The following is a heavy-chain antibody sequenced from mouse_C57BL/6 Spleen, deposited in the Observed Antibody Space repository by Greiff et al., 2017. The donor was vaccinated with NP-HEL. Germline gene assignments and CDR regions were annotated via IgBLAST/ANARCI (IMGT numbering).Heavy chain of an antibody. CDR1: GYAFSSSW. J-gene: IGHJ1*03. D-gene: IGHD1-1*01. CDR3: AFFITTDCDV. Sequence: QVQLQQSGPELVKPGASVKISCKASGYAFSSSWMNWVKQRPGKCLEWIGRLYPGDGDTNYNGQFKGKATLTADKSSSPADMQLSSLTSEDSAVYFCAFFITTDCDVWGTGTTGTVSS. V-gene: IGHV1-82*01. CDR2: LYPGDGDT.